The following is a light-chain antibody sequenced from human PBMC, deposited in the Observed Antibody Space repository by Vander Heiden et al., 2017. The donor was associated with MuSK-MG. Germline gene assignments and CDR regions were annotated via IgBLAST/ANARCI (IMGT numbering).Light chain of an antibody. V-gene: IGKV3-20*01. CDR3: QQYGRSPWT. J-gene: IGKJ1*01. CDR2: GAS. CDR1: QSVSSSY. Sequence: IVLTQSPGTLSLSPGERATLSCRASQSVSSSYVAWYQKKARPPPRLINYGASSRASGIPSRSGGSGSRTDFTITISRLEHEDAAVYYYQQYGRSPWTFGQGTKVEIK.